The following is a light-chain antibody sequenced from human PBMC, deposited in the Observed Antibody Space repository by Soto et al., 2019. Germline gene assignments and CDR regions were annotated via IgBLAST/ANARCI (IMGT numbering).Light chain of an antibody. CDR2: GAS. V-gene: IGKV3-20*01. J-gene: IGKJ1*01. Sequence: EIVLTQSPGTLSLSPGERATLSCRPSQSVSNTYVAWYQHIPGQTPRLLIYGASNRATGIPDRFSGSGSGTDFTLTISRLEPEDFAVYYCQQHDNSPWMFGQGTKVDIK. CDR1: QSVSNTY. CDR3: QQHDNSPWM.